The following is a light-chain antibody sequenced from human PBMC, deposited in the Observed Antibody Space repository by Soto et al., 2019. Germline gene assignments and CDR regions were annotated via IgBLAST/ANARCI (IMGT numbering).Light chain of an antibody. J-gene: IGKJ1*01. CDR3: QQYNNWPPMA. CDR1: QSVSRT. CDR2: GES. V-gene: IGKV3-15*01. Sequence: EIVMTQSPATLSVSPGERGTLSCRASQSVSRTLAGYQQNPGQAPSLLIYGESPRATVIPARFSGSGSGTEFTLTISSLQSEDFAVYYCQQYNNWPPMAFGQGTKVEIK.